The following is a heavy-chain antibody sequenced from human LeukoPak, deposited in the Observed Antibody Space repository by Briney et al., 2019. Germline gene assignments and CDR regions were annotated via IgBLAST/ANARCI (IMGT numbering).Heavy chain of an antibody. Sequence: GGSLRLSCSASGFTFSSYGMHWVRQAPGKGLEWVAVISYDGSNKYYADSVKGRFTISRDNSKNTLYLQMNSLRAEDTAVYYCAKLGTGDAFDIWGQGTMVTVSS. J-gene: IGHJ3*02. CDR2: ISYDGSNK. CDR3: AKLGTGDAFDI. D-gene: IGHD3-16*01. CDR1: GFTFSSYG. V-gene: IGHV3-30*18.